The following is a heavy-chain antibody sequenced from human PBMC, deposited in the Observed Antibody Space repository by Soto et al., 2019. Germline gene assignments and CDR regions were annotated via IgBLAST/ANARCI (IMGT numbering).Heavy chain of an antibody. CDR2: IFYSGST. D-gene: IGHD3-22*01. CDR3: ARHKTTMLTVVSAFDP. J-gene: IGHJ5*02. V-gene: IGHV4-39*02. Sequence: SETLSLTCTVSGDSITRSNFYWGWIRQPPGKGLEWLGSIFYSGSTFYNPALKSRVTFSVDTPKNHFSLKLSSVTAADTAVYYCARHKTTMLTVVSAFDPWGQGTRVTVSS. CDR1: GDSITRSNFY.